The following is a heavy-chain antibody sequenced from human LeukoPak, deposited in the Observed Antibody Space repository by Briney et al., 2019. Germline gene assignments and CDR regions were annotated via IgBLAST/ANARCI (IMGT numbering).Heavy chain of an antibody. CDR3: AKVSGSYRDFDY. J-gene: IGHJ4*02. V-gene: IGHV3-30*02. CDR2: IWYDGSNK. D-gene: IGHD3-16*02. CDR1: GFTFSSYG. Sequence: GGSLRLSCAASGFTFSSYGMHWVRQAPGKGLEWVAVIWYDGSNKYYADSVKGRFTISRDNSKNTLYLQMNSLRAEDTAVYYCAKVSGSYRDFDYWGQGTLVTVSS.